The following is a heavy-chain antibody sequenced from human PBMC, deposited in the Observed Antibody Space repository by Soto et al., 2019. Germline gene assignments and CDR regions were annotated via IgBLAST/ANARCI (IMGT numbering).Heavy chain of an antibody. D-gene: IGHD6-19*01. J-gene: IGHJ5*02. CDR1: GFTFGNAW. CDR3: TTSEGGSGWYNWFDP. CDR2: IKSKTDGGTT. Sequence: EVQLVESGGGLVKPGGSLRLSCAASGFTFGNAWMNWVRQAPGKGLEWVGRIKSKTDGGTTDYAAPVKGRFTISRDDSKNTLYLQMNSLKTEDTAVYYCTTSEGGSGWYNWFDPWGQGTLVTVSS. V-gene: IGHV3-15*07.